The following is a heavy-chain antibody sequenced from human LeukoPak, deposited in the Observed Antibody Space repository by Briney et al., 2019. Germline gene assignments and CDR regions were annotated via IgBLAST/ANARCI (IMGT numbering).Heavy chain of an antibody. CDR1: GFTFSSYA. CDR3: ARNQEIDYYDSSGFYWGVEY. J-gene: IGHJ4*02. D-gene: IGHD3-22*01. CDR2: ISGGGGTI. Sequence: GGSLRLSCAASGFTFSSYAMSWVRQAPGKGLEWVAYISGGGGTIYYADSVKGRFTISRDNAKNSLYLQMDSLRAEDTAVYYCARNQEIDYYDSSGFYWGVEYWGQGTLVTVSS. V-gene: IGHV3-48*01.